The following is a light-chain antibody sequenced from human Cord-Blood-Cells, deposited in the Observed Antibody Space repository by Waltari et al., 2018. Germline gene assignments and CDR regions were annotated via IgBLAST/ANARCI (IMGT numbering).Light chain of an antibody. CDR2: NVS. CDR1: SSDVGGFNY. J-gene: IGLJ2*01. V-gene: IGLV2-14*01. Sequence: QSALPQPASVSGSPGQSLTISCTGTSSDVGGFNYVSWYQQHPGKAPKLMIYNVSNRPSGVSNRFSGSKSGNTASLTISGLQAEDEADYYCSSYTSSSVVFGGGTKLTVL. CDR3: SSYTSSSVV.